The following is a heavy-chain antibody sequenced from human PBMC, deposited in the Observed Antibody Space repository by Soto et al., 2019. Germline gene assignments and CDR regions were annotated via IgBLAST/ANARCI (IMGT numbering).Heavy chain of an antibody. D-gene: IGHD3-16*02. V-gene: IGHV3-48*01. CDR3: ARDPPPDPDYDYIWGSYRYTGDFDY. CDR2: ISSSSSTI. J-gene: IGHJ4*02. Sequence: GGSLRLSCAASGFTFSSYSMNWVRQAPGKGLEWVSYISSSSSTIYYADSVKGRFTISRDNAKNSLYLQMNSLRAEDTAVYYCARDPPPDPDYDYIWGSYRYTGDFDYWGQGTLVTVSS. CDR1: GFTFSSYS.